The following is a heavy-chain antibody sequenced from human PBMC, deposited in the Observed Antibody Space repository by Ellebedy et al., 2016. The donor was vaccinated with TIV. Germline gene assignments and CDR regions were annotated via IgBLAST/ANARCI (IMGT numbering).Heavy chain of an antibody. J-gene: IGHJ4*02. Sequence: ASVKVSCKASGFTFTSFGISWVRQAPGQGLEWLGWISVDNGKSNYAQNLQGRVNMTTDTSTSTAYMELRSLRSDDTAVYYCARVGWGYSGGEDFWGQGTLVTVSS. D-gene: IGHD2-21*01. CDR2: ISVDNGKS. CDR1: GFTFTSFG. CDR3: ARVGWGYSGGEDF. V-gene: IGHV1-18*04.